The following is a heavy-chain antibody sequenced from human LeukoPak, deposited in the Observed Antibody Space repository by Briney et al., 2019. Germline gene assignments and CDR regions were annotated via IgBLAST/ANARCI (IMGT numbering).Heavy chain of an antibody. V-gene: IGHV1-69*13. D-gene: IGHD4-17*01. CDR1: GYTFTGYY. CDR3: AIKYGDPYYGMDV. CDR2: IIPIFGTA. J-gene: IGHJ6*02. Sequence: SVKVSCKASGYTFTGYYMHWVRQAPGQGLEWMGGIIPIFGTANYAQKFQGRVTITADESTSTAYMELSSLRSEDTAVYYCAIKYGDPYYGMDVWGQGTTVTVSS.